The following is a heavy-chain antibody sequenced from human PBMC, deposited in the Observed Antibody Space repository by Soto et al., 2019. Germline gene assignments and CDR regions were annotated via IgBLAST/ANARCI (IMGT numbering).Heavy chain of an antibody. J-gene: IGHJ5*02. V-gene: IGHV1-69*15. CDR2: IIPIFGSA. CDR1: GGTFSNYA. Sequence: QVQLVQSGAEVKKPGSSVKVSCKASGGTFSNYAITWVRQAPGQGLEWLGRIIPIFGSANYAQKFQGRVTITADESXXXXXIXXSXXXXXXXXXXXXAKDGGKXGXFGNWFDPWGQGTLVTVSS. CDR3: AKDGGKXGXFGNWFDP. D-gene: IGHD3-16*01.